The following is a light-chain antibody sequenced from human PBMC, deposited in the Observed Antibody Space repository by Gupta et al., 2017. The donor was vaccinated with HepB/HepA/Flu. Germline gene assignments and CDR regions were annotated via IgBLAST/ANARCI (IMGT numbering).Light chain of an antibody. CDR3: QAYDTGLSGPFV. CDR1: SSNIGAGYD. V-gene: IGLV1-40*01. Sequence: SVLTPPPSVSGAPGQTVTITCTGSSSNIGAGYDVHWYQQPPGTDPKHLIHYNDNRRSGGPARCSCSTSGASAALVITALQAADEADYYCQAYDTGLSGPFVFGGGTELTVL. CDR2: YND. J-gene: IGLJ2*01.